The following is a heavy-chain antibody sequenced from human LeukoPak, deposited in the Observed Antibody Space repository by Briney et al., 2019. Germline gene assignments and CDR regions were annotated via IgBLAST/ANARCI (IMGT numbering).Heavy chain of an antibody. CDR2: ISGSGGST. D-gene: IGHD3-3*01. J-gene: IGHJ3*02. CDR1: GFTFSTYA. V-gene: IGHV3-23*01. Sequence: GGSLRLSCAASGFTFSTYAMSWVRQAPGKGLEWVSAISGSGGSTYYADAVKGRFTISRDNAKNTLYLQMNSLRAEDTAVYYCAREPIFRAFDIWGQGTMVTVSS. CDR3: AREPIFRAFDI.